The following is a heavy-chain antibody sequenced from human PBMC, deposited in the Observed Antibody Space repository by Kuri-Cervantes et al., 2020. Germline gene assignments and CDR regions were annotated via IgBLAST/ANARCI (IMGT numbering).Heavy chain of an antibody. CDR1: GFTFSSYS. V-gene: IGHV3-48*02. CDR3: AKIARGTSDILTT. CDR2: ISSSSSTM. D-gene: IGHD3-9*01. J-gene: IGHJ5*02. Sequence: GESLKISCAASGFTFSSYSMNWVRQAPGKGLEWVSYISSSSSTMYYADSVKGRFTISRDNAKNSLYLQMNSLRDEDTAVYYCAKIARGTSDILTTWGQGTLVTVSS.